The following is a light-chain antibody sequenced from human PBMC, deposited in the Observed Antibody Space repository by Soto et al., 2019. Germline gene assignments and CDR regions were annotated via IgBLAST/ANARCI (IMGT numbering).Light chain of an antibody. CDR1: SSDVGGYNY. Sequence: QSVLTQPASVSGSPGQSITISCTGTSSDVGGYNYVSWYQQQAGKAPKLLIYEVNYRPSGVSDRFSSSKYGTTASLTISGLQAEDEADYYCSSYTTTKNCVFGTGTKVTVL. V-gene: IGLV2-14*01. CDR3: SSYTTTKNCV. J-gene: IGLJ1*01. CDR2: EVN.